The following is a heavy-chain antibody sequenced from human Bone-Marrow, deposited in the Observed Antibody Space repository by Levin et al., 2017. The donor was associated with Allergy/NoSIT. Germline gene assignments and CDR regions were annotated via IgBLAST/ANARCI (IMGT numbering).Heavy chain of an antibody. Sequence: PGGSLRLSCAASGFTFSSYGMHWVRQAPGKGLEWVAVIWYDGSNKYYADSVKGRFTISRDNSKNTLYLQMNSLRAEDTAVYYCARDGPGIAAIDYWGQGTLVTVSS. V-gene: IGHV3-33*01. D-gene: IGHD6-13*01. CDR3: ARDGPGIAAIDY. CDR2: IWYDGSNK. CDR1: GFTFSSYG. J-gene: IGHJ4*02.